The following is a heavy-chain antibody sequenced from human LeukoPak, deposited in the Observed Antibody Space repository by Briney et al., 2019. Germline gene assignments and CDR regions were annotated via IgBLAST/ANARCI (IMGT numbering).Heavy chain of an antibody. D-gene: IGHD3-3*01. CDR2: ISGSGGST. V-gene: IGHV3-23*01. Sequence: GGSLRLSCAASGFTFSDYAMSWVRQAPGKGLEWVSAISGSGGSTYYADSVKGRFTISRDNSKNMLFLEISSLRAEDTATYYCAKARVGVAIPDYWGQRTLVTVSS. J-gene: IGHJ4*02. CDR3: AKARVGVAIPDY. CDR1: GFTFSDYA.